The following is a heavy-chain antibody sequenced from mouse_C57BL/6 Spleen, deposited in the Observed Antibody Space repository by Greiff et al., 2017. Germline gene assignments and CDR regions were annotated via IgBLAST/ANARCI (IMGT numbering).Heavy chain of an antibody. D-gene: IGHD1-1*01. CDR2: INPNNGGT. CDR1: GYTFTDYN. Sequence: VQLQQSGPELVKPGASVKIPCKASGYTFTDYNMDWVKQSHGKSLEWIGDINPNNGGTIYNQKFKGKATLTVDKSSSTAYMELRSLTSEDTAVYYCARKAYYGSSYYAMDYWGQGTSVTVSS. J-gene: IGHJ4*01. V-gene: IGHV1-18*01. CDR3: ARKAYYGSSYYAMDY.